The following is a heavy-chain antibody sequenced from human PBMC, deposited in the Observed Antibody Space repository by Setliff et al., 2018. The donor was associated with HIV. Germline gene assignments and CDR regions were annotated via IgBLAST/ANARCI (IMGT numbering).Heavy chain of an antibody. D-gene: IGHD4-17*01. V-gene: IGHV3-23*03. CDR2: VYGDGSYT. Sequence: GESLKISCAASGFGFSNFAMSWVRQAPGKGLKLVSAVYGDGSYTYYVDSVKGRFTISRDNSQNALYLQMNSLRVDDTAIYYCVKGAPDYDTNPFYYYFYMHVWGKGTTVTVSS. CDR1: GFGFSNFA. J-gene: IGHJ6*03. CDR3: VKGAPDYDTNPFYYYFYMHV.